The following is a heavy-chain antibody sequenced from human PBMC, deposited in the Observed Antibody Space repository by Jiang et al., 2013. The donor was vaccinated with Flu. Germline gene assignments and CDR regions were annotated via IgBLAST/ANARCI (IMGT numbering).Heavy chain of an antibody. D-gene: IGHD1-26*01. Sequence: LEWIGSIYYSGSTYYNPSLKSRVTISVDTSKNQFSLKLSSVTAADTAVYYCARDNGVEGSSTPYYYYGMDVWGQGTTVTVSS. CDR2: IYYSGST. CDR3: ARDNGVEGSSTPYYYYGMDV. J-gene: IGHJ6*02. V-gene: IGHV4-39*07.